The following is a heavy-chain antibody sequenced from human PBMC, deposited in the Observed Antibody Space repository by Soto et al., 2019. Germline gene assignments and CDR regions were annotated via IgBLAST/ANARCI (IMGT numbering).Heavy chain of an antibody. D-gene: IGHD5-18*01. CDR2: IYPGYYDT. CDR1: GYSHTSYW. Sequence: PGGSLDIYCQCSGYSHTSYWIGLVRQLPAKGLEWMGIIYPGYYDTRYSPSFQDQVTISADKSIRTAYLQWSSLKASDTAMYYCARPSTREVYSYGSPSYYYGMDAWGQGTTVTVSS. V-gene: IGHV5-51*01. CDR3: ARPSTREVYSYGSPSYYYGMDA. J-gene: IGHJ6*02.